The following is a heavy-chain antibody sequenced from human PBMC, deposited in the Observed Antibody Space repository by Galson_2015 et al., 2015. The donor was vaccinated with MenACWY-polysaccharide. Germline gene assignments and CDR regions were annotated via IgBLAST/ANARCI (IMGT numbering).Heavy chain of an antibody. D-gene: IGHD3-16*01. CDR1: GFTFSTYA. V-gene: IGHV3-23*01. Sequence: SLRLSCAVSGFTFSTYAMSWVRQAPGKGLEWVSDISTGGGNTYYADSVKGRFTISRDNSKSTPYLQMDSLRAEDTAMYYCAKVGGPRYFDYWGQGTLVAVSS. CDR3: AKVGGPRYFDY. CDR2: ISTGGGNT. J-gene: IGHJ4*02.